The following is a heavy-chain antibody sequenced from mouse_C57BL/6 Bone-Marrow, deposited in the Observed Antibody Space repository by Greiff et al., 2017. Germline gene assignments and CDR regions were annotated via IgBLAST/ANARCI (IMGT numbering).Heavy chain of an antibody. J-gene: IGHJ1*03. D-gene: IGHD1-1*01. CDR2: IYPGDGDT. CDR1: GYAFSSSW. CDR3: AGEGGYYGKDFDV. V-gene: IGHV1-82*01. Sequence: VKLQESGPELVKPGASVKISCTASGYAFSSSWMNWVKQRPGKGLEWIGRIYPGDGDTNYHGKFKGKATLTADKSSSTAYMHLSSLTSADSAVYCCAGEGGYYGKDFDVWGTGTTVTVSS.